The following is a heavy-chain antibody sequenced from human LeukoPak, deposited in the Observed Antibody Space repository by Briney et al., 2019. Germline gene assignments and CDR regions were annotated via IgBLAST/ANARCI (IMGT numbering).Heavy chain of an antibody. D-gene: IGHD4-11*01. V-gene: IGHV4-59*01. CDR2: VYYSGST. Sequence: SETLSLSCTVSGGSISTYYWSWIRQPPGKGLEWIGYVYYSGSTNYNPSLKSRVTISVDTSKNQFSLTLSSVTAADTAVYYCARDYSNYIIDYWGQGTLVTVSS. CDR1: GGSISTYY. J-gene: IGHJ4*02. CDR3: ARDYSNYIIDY.